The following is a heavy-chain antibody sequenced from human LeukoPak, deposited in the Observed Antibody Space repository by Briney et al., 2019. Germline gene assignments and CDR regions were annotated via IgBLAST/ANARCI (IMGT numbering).Heavy chain of an antibody. CDR1: GGSFSGYF. J-gene: IGHJ4*02. V-gene: IGHV4-34*01. CDR2: IYHSGST. CDR3: ARGDSSSWPFDY. D-gene: IGHD6-13*01. Sequence: SETLSLTCAVYGGSFSGYFWSWIRQPPGKGLEWIGYIYHSGSTYYNPSLKSRVTISVDRSKNQFSLKLSSVTAADTAVYYCARGDSSSWPFDYWGQGTLVTVSS.